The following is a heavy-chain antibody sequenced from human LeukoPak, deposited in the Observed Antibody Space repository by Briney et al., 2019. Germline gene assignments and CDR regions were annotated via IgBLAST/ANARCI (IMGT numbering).Heavy chain of an antibody. CDR1: GFTVITND. CDR3: ARGVEPLAANTLAY. Sequence: QTGGSLRLSCAASGFTVITNDMTWVRQAPGKGLEWVSVLYSDGNTKYADSVQGRFTISRDNSKNTLYLEMNSLSPDDTAVYYCARGVEPLAANTLAYWGHGTLVTVSS. J-gene: IGHJ4*01. D-gene: IGHD1-14*01. CDR2: LYSDGNT. V-gene: IGHV3-53*01.